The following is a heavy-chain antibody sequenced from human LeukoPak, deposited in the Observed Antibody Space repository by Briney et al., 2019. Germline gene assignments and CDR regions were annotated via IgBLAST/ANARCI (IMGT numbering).Heavy chain of an antibody. D-gene: IGHD1-26*01. CDR1: GFTVSSNY. Sequence: GGPLRLSCAASGFTVSSNYMSWVRQAPGKGLEWVSVIYSGGSTYYADSVKGRFTISRDNSKNTLYLQMNSLRAEDTAVYYCARLTDGSYYHYWGQGTLVTVSS. CDR3: ARLTDGSYYHY. V-gene: IGHV3-53*01. CDR2: IYSGGST. J-gene: IGHJ4*02.